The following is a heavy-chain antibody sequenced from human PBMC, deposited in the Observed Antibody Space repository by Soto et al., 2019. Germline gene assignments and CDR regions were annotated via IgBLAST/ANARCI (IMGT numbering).Heavy chain of an antibody. D-gene: IGHD3-22*01. CDR3: ARNHEYYYDSSGYPTYYYYGMDV. CDR1: GFTFSSYS. V-gene: IGHV3-21*01. CDR2: ISSSSSYM. Sequence: PGGSLRLSCAASGFTFSSYSMNWVRQAPGKGLEWVSSISSSSSYMYYADSVKGRFTISRDNAKNSLYLQMNSLRAEDTAVYYCARNHEYYYDSSGYPTYYYYGMDVWGQGTTVTVSS. J-gene: IGHJ6*02.